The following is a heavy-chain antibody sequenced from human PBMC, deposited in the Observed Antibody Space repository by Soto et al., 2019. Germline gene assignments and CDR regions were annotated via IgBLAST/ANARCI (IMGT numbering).Heavy chain of an antibody. V-gene: IGHV3-11*01. CDR1: GFTFSDYY. Sequence: GGSLRLSCAASGFTFSDYYMSWIRQAPGKGLEWVSYISSSGSTIYYADSVKGRFTISRDNAKNSLYLQMNSLRAEDTAVYYCARAGRLVDIVATGGAFDIWGQGTMVTVSS. J-gene: IGHJ3*02. CDR3: ARAGRLVDIVATGGAFDI. CDR2: ISSSGSTI. D-gene: IGHD5-12*01.